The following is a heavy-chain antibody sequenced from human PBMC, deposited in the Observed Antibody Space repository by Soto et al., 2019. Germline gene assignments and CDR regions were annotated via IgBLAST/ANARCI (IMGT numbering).Heavy chain of an antibody. V-gene: IGHV3-74*01. CDR2: IDSDGICT. CDR3: GSVFEY. J-gene: IGHJ4*02. CDR1: GFTYTNYW. Sequence: GGSLRLSCAASGFTYTNYWMHWVRQAPEKGLVWVSRIDSDGICTSYAGSVKGRFTISRDKAKKTLYLKRNELTTEDTPVYYCGSVFEYWRPETLVTVSA.